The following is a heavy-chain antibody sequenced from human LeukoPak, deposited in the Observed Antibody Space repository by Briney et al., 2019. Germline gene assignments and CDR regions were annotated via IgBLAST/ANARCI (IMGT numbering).Heavy chain of an antibody. Sequence: GGSLRLSCAASGFTFSSYGMSWVRQAPGKGLEWVAAISGSGGSTYYADSVKGRFTISRDNSKNTLYLQMNSLRAEDTAVYYCAALRGDDSSGYFASDWGQGTLVTVSS. J-gene: IGHJ4*02. CDR1: GFTFSSYG. V-gene: IGHV3-23*01. CDR2: ISGSGGST. D-gene: IGHD3-22*01. CDR3: AALRGDDSSGYFASD.